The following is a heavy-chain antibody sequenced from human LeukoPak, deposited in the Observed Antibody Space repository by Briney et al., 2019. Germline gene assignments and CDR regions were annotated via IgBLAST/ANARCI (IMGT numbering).Heavy chain of an antibody. Sequence: GGSLRLSCAASGFTFDDYGMSWVRQAPGKGLEWVSGINWNGGSTGYADSVKGRFTISRDNSKNALYLQMNSLRTEDTAVYYCANGPHYNILTGYYKVRSHLDYWGQGTLVTVSS. CDR3: ANGPHYNILTGYYKVRSHLDY. D-gene: IGHD3-9*01. J-gene: IGHJ4*02. V-gene: IGHV3-20*04. CDR2: INWNGGST. CDR1: GFTFDDYG.